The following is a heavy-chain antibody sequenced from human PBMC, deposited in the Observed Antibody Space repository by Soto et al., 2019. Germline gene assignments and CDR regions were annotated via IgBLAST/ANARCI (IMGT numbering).Heavy chain of an antibody. Sequence: EVQLVESGGGLVQPGGSLRLSCAASGFTFSSQWMYWVRQSPGKGPVWVSYINSDGSRIAYADSVKGRFTISRDNAKNTLYLDMNSLRVEDTAVYYCVRDIRWGRGTLVTVSS. V-gene: IGHV3-74*03. CDR3: VRDIR. CDR2: INSDGSRI. J-gene: IGHJ4*02. CDR1: GFTFSSQW.